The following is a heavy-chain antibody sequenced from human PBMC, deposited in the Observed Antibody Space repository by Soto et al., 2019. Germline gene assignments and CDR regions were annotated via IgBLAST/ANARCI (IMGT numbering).Heavy chain of an antibody. V-gene: IGHV3-11*01. CDR2: ISSSGSTI. J-gene: IGHJ6*02. CDR3: ATGLDCSGGSCYPYYYYGMDV. Sequence: QVQLVESGGGLVKPGGSLRLSCAASGFTFSDYYMSWIRQAPGKGLEWVSYISSSGSTIYYADSVKGRFTISRDNAKNSLYLQMNSLRAEDPAVYYCATGLDCSGGSCYPYYYYGMDVWGQGTTVTVSS. D-gene: IGHD2-15*01. CDR1: GFTFSDYY.